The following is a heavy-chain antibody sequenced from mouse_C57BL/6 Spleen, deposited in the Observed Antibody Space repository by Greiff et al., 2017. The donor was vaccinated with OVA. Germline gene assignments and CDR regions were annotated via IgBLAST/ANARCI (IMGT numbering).Heavy chain of an antibody. J-gene: IGHJ3*01. CDR2: IHPNSGST. Sequence: QVHVKQPGAELVKPGASVKLSCKASGYTFTSYWMHWVKQRPGQGLEWIGMIHPNSGSTNYNEKFKSKATLTVDKSSSTAYMQLSSLTSEDSAVYYCARSAAYYYGSSQAWFAYWGQGTLVTVSA. V-gene: IGHV1-64*01. CDR1: GYTFTSYW. D-gene: IGHD1-1*01. CDR3: ARSAAYYYGSSQAWFAY.